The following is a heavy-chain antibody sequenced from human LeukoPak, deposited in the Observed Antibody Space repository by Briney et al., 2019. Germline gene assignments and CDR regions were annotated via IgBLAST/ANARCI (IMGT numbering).Heavy chain of an antibody. Sequence: GGSLRLSCAASGFTFSSYAMSWVRQAPGKGLEWVSSIGSGGTIYYADSVKGRFTISRDNSKNTLYLQMDSLRAEDTAVYYCAEYRCSSASCRGSFDNWGQGTLVTVSS. D-gene: IGHD2-2*01. CDR2: IGSGGTI. CDR1: GFTFSSYA. J-gene: IGHJ4*02. V-gene: IGHV3-23*01. CDR3: AEYRCSSASCRGSFDN.